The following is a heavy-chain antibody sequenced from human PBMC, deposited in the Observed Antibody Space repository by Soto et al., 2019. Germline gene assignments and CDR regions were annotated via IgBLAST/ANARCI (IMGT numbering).Heavy chain of an antibody. CDR2: ISAYNGNT. Sequence: ASSEGLCKASGYTFTSYGISWVRQAPGQGLEWMGWISAYNGNTNYAQKLQGRVTMTTDTSTSTAYMELRSLRSDDTAVYYCARSGPGSLVVAATPLSYWGQGTLVTVSS. CDR1: GYTFTSYG. V-gene: IGHV1-18*01. CDR3: ARSGPGSLVVAATPLSY. J-gene: IGHJ4*02. D-gene: IGHD2-15*01.